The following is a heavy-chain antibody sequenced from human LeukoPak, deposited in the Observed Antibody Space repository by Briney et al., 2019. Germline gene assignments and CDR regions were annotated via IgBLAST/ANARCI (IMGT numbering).Heavy chain of an antibody. CDR2: INPNSGGT. D-gene: IGHD6-13*01. V-gene: IGHV1-2*02. J-gene: IGHJ4*02. CDR3: ARDAGYSSSSFDY. Sequence: ASVKVSCKASGYTFTGYYMHWVRQAPGQGLEWMGWINPNSGGTNYAQKFQGRVTMTRDTSISTAYMELSRLRSDDTAVYYCARDAGYSSSSFDYWGQGTLVTVSS. CDR1: GYTFTGYY.